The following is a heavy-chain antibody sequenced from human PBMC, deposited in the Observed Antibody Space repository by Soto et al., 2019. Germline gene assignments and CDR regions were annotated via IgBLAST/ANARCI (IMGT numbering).Heavy chain of an antibody. J-gene: IGHJ6*02. D-gene: IGHD5-18*01. CDR2: IKQDGSEK. CDR3: ARDIRIQLYYYYYGMDV. CDR1: GFTFSSYW. V-gene: IGHV3-7*05. Sequence: GGSLRLSCAASGFTFSSYWMSWVRQAPGKGLEWVANIKQDGSEKYYVDSVKGRFTISRDNAKNSLYLQMNSLRAEDTAVYYCARDIRIQLYYYYYGMDVWGQGTTVTVSS.